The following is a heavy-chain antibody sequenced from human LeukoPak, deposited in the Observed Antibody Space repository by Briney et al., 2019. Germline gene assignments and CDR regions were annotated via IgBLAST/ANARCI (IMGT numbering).Heavy chain of an antibody. CDR1: GYTLTELS. V-gene: IGHV1-2*02. CDR3: ARDRWYYFDY. Sequence: ASVKVSCKVSGYTLTELSMHWVRQAPGQGLEWMGWINPNSGGTNYAQKFQGRVTMTRDTSISTAYMELSRLRSDDTAVYYCARDRWYYFDYWGQGTLVTVSS. CDR2: INPNSGGT. D-gene: IGHD2-8*01. J-gene: IGHJ4*02.